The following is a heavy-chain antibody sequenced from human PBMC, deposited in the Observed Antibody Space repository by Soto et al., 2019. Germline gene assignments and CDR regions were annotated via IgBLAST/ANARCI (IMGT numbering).Heavy chain of an antibody. V-gene: IGHV2-5*02. CDR2: IYWDDDK. D-gene: IGHD3-3*01. CDR3: AHRVLRTVFGLVTTTAIYFDF. CDR1: GFSLTTSGVG. J-gene: IGHJ4*02. Sequence: QITLKESGPPVVKPTETLTLTCTFSGFSLTTSGVGVGWVRQSPGKAPEWLALIYWDDDKRYSTSLNSRLIITKDTSKNQVVLTMANVDPADTATSYCAHRVLRTVFGLVTTTAIYFDFWGPGTPVVVSS.